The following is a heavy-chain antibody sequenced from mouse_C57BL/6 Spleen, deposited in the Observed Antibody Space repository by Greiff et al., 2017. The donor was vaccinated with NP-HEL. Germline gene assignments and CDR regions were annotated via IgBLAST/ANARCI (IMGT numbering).Heavy chain of an antibody. Sequence: QVQLQQSGAELVRPGTSVKVSCKASGYAFTNYLIKWVKQRPGQGLEWIGVINPGSGGTNYNEKFKGKATLTADKSSSTAYMQLSSLTSEDSAVYFCARDYYYGSRGFAYWGQGTLVTVSA. J-gene: IGHJ3*01. V-gene: IGHV1-54*01. CDR3: ARDYYYGSRGFAY. CDR1: GYAFTNYL. D-gene: IGHD1-1*01. CDR2: INPGSGGT.